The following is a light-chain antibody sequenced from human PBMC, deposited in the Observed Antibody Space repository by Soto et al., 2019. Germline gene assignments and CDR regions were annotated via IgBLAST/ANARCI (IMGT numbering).Light chain of an antibody. CDR2: GAS. CDR3: QQYGSSRT. V-gene: IGKV3-20*01. J-gene: IGKJ1*01. CDR1: QSVSNNY. Sequence: ELVLTQSPGTLSLSPGERATLSCRASQSVSNNYLAWYQPKPGQAPRLLIYGASNRATGIPDRFSGSGSGTDFTLTISRLEPEDFAVYYCQQYGSSRTFGQATKVHIK.